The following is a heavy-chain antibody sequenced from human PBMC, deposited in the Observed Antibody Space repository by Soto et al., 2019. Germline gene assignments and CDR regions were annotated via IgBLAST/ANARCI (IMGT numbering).Heavy chain of an antibody. CDR2: IYYSGST. CDR1: GGSVSSGDHF. Sequence: SETLSLTCTVSGGSVSSGDHFWSWLRQSPGKRLEWIAYIYYSGSTNYNPSPKSRATISVDTSKSQVSLTLTSMTAADAALYYCARSPNYYYYGFDVWGQGXAVTVYS. J-gene: IGHJ6*02. D-gene: IGHD3-10*01. CDR3: ARSPNYYYYGFDV. V-gene: IGHV4-61*08.